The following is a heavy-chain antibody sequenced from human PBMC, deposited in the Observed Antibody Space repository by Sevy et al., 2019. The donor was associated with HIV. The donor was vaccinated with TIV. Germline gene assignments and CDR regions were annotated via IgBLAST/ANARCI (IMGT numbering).Heavy chain of an antibody. V-gene: IGHV3-7*01. D-gene: IGHD3-16*01. Sequence: GGSLRLSCAASTFTFNDYWMNWVRQAPGKGLEWVANINQHGSEKYFVDSVKGRFTISRDNAKNSLYLQMNSLRAEDRAGYYWGRGGGGLDVWGQGTTVTVSS. CDR3: GRGGGGLDV. J-gene: IGHJ6*02. CDR1: TFTFNDYW. CDR2: INQHGSEK.